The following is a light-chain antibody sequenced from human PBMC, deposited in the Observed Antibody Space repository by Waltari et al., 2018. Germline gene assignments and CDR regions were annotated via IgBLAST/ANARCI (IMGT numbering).Light chain of an antibody. J-gene: IGKJ1*01. V-gene: IGKV2-30*02. Sequence: DVVMTQSPLSLPVTLGQPASISCSSSQGLVHSDGNTFLNWFQQRPGQSPRRLIYKVSNRDSGVPDRFSGSGSGTAFTLKISRVEAEDVGVYYCMQGTHWPRTFGQGTNVEIK. CDR2: KVS. CDR1: QGLVHSDGNTF. CDR3: MQGTHWPRT.